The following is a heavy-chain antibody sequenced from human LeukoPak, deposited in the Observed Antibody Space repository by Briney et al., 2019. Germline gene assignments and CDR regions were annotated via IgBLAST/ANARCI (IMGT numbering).Heavy chain of an antibody. J-gene: IGHJ4*02. CDR2: ISSSSSYI. CDR1: GFTFSSYS. V-gene: IGHV3-21*01. D-gene: IGHD5-12*01. Sequence: GGSLRLSCAASGFTFSSYSMNWVRQAPGKGLEWVSSISSSSSYIYYADSEEGRFTISRDNAKNSLYLQMNSLRAEDTAVYYCATGLIVATIKGVEYWGQGTLVTVSS. CDR3: ATGLIVATIKGVEY.